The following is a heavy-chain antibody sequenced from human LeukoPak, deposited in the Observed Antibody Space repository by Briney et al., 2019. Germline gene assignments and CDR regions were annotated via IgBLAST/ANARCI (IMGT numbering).Heavy chain of an antibody. CDR1: GLTFSSYG. CDR3: AKEGRYCSGGSCYSS. CDR2: ISYDGSNK. V-gene: IGHV3-30*18. D-gene: IGHD2-15*01. Sequence: PGGSLRLSCAASGLTFSSYGMHWVRQAPGKGLEWVAVISYDGSNKYYADPVKGRFTISRDNSKNTLYLQMNSLRAEDTAVYYCAKEGRYCSGGSCYSSWGQGTLVTVSS. J-gene: IGHJ4*02.